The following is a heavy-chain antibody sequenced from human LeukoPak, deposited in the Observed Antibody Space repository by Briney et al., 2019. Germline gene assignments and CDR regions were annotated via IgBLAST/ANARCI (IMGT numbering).Heavy chain of an antibody. V-gene: IGHV3-30-3*01. CDR1: GFTFSSYA. D-gene: IGHD3-3*01. CDR2: ISYDGSNK. J-gene: IGHJ6*02. Sequence: GGSLRLSCAASGFTFSSYAMHWVRQAPGKGLEWVAVISYDGSNKYYADSVKGRFTISRDNSKNTLYLQMNSLRAEDTAVYYCARGEYYDFWSGYYPLHYYGMDVWGQGTTVTVSS. CDR3: ARGEYYDFWSGYYPLHYYGMDV.